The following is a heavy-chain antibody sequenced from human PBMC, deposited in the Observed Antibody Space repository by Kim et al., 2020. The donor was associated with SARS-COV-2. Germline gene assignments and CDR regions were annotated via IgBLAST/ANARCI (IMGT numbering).Heavy chain of an antibody. V-gene: IGHV3-30*02. Sequence: DSVKGRFTISRDNSKNTLYLQMNSLRAEDTAVYYCAKARGMIDYYYYMDVWGKGTTVTVSS. CDR3: AKARGMIDYYYYMDV. D-gene: IGHD3-16*01. J-gene: IGHJ6*03.